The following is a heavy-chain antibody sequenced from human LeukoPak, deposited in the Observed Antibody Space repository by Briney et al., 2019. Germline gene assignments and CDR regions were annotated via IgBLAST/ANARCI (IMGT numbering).Heavy chain of an antibody. CDR3: AKERAGYTNPYYFDY. Sequence: GGSLRLSCAASGFTVSSNYMSWVRQAPGKGREWVSVIYSGGSTYYADSVKGRFTISRHNSKNTLYLHMNSLRAEDTAVYYCAKERAGYTNPYYFDYWGQGTLVTVSS. V-gene: IGHV3-53*01. J-gene: IGHJ4*02. D-gene: IGHD3-16*02. CDR2: IYSGGST. CDR1: GFTVSSNY.